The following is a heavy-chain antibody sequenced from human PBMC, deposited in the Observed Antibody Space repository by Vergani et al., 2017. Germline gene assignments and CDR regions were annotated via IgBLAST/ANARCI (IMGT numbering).Heavy chain of an antibody. CDR1: GFTFSSYE. CDR2: ISSSGSTM. Sequence: EVQLVESGGGLVQPGGSLRLSCAASGFTFSSYEMNWVRQAPGNGLEWVSYISSSGSTMYYADSVKGRFTISSDNAKNTRYLQMNSLRAEETAVYYWAGDGPGSGRYFDYWGQGTLVTVSS. D-gene: IGHD3-10*01. J-gene: IGHJ4*02. V-gene: IGHV3-48*03. CDR3: AGDGPGSGRYFDY.